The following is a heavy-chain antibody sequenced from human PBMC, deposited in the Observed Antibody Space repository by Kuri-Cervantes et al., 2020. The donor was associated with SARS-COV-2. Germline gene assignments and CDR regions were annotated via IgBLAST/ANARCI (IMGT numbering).Heavy chain of an antibody. CDR1: GFTFSDHY. D-gene: IGHD3-22*01. J-gene: IGHJ4*02. Sequence: GGSLRLSCAASGFTFSDHYMSWIRQAPGKGLEWVSHISSSRTHTDYADSVKGRFTISRDNAKNSLYLQMSSLRAEDSAVYYCATVIVSIMHYDASGYAFDNWGQGILVTSPQ. CDR2: ISSSRTHT. V-gene: IGHV3-11*06. CDR3: ATVIVSIMHYDASGYAFDN.